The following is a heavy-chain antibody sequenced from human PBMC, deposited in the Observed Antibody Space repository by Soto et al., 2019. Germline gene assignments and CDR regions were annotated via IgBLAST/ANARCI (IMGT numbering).Heavy chain of an antibody. D-gene: IGHD3-9*01. CDR2: IYPGDSDT. Sequence: PGESLKISCKGSGYRFTNYWITWVRQMPGKGLEWMGIIYPGDSDTRYSPSFQGQVTISADKSISTAYLQWSSLKASDAAMYYCATSIMYDILTGYYYYGMDVWGQGTTVTVSS. J-gene: IGHJ6*02. CDR3: ATSIMYDILTGYYYYGMDV. CDR1: GYRFTNYW. V-gene: IGHV5-51*01.